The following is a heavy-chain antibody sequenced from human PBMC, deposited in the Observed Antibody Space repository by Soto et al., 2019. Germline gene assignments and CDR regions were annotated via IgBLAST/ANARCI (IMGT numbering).Heavy chain of an antibody. D-gene: IGHD6-13*01. CDR2: IYYSGST. V-gene: IGHV4-59*01. CDR3: ARGRQQLVLSYYYYMDV. J-gene: IGHJ6*03. CDR1: GGSISSYY. Sequence: SETLSLTCTVSGGSISSYYWSWIRQPPGKGLEWIGYIYYSGSTNYNPSLKSRVTISVDTSKNQFSLKLSSVTAADTAVYYCARGRQQLVLSYYYYMDVWGKGSTVTVSS.